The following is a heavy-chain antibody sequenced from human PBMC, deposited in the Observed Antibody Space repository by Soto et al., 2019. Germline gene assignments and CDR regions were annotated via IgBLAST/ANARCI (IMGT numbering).Heavy chain of an antibody. Sequence: SVKVSCKASGGTFSSYAISWVRQAPGQGLEWMGGIIPIFGTANYAQKFQGRATITADESTSTAYMELSSLRSEDTAVYYCARVEERVTIFGVVSLGFDPWGQGTLVTVSS. CDR1: GGTFSSYA. J-gene: IGHJ5*02. CDR2: IIPIFGTA. V-gene: IGHV1-69*13. CDR3: ARVEERVTIFGVVSLGFDP. D-gene: IGHD3-3*01.